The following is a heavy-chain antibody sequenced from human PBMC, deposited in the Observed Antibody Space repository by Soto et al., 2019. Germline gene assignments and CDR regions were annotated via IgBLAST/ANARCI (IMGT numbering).Heavy chain of an antibody. J-gene: IGHJ5*02. D-gene: IGHD6-13*01. CDR1: GFTFSNAW. Sequence: GGSLRLSCAASGFTFSNAWMSWVRQAPGKGLEWVGRIKSKTDGGTTDYAAPVKGRFTISRDDSKNTLYLQMNSLKTEDTAVYYCTTGWIWYRRTPAPWGQGTQVTVSS. CDR3: TTGWIWYRRTPAP. CDR2: IKSKTDGGTT. V-gene: IGHV3-15*01.